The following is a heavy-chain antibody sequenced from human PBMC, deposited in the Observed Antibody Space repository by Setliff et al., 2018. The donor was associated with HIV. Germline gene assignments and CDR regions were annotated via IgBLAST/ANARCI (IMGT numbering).Heavy chain of an antibody. CDR2: IIPVSGTA. CDR3: ASDREEYCSHDCSSPLDN. D-gene: IGHD2-21*02. CDR1: GGTFSTYA. Sequence: ASVKVSCKASGGTFSTYAINWVRQAPGQGLEGLGGIIPVSGTANYAERFQDRVTISTDESKTSVYLQVSSLTSEDTAVYYCASDREEYCSHDCSSPLDNWGPGTLVTVSS. V-gene: IGHV1-69*05. J-gene: IGHJ4*02.